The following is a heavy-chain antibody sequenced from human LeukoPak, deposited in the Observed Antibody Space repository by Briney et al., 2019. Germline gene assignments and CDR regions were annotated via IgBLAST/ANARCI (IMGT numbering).Heavy chain of an antibody. Sequence: GGSLRLSCAASGFTFRNYAMSWVRQAPGKGLGWVSTISGSGGSTYYADSVKGRFTISRDNSKNTVYLQMNSLRAEDTALYYCAKAFSSGWSIDYWGRGTLVTVSS. CDR3: AKAFSSGWSIDY. CDR1: GFTFRNYA. D-gene: IGHD6-19*01. V-gene: IGHV3-23*01. J-gene: IGHJ4*02. CDR2: ISGSGGST.